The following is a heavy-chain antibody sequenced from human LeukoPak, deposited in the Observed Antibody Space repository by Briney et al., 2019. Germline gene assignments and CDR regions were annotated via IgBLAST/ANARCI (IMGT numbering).Heavy chain of an antibody. D-gene: IGHD5-18*01. CDR3: ARRTTWIQLWPRGFDY. V-gene: IGHV1-2*02. J-gene: IGHJ4*02. CDR2: INPDSGGT. Sequence: ASVKVSCKASGYTFTDYYIHWVRQAPGQGLEWMGWINPDSGGTNYAQKFQGRVTMTRDTSISTAYMELSSLRSDDTAVYYCARRTTWIQLWPRGFDYWGRGTLVTVSS. CDR1: GYTFTDYY.